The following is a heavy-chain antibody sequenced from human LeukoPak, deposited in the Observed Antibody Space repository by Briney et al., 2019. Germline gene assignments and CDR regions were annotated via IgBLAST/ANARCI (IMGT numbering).Heavy chain of an antibody. D-gene: IGHD6-13*01. Sequence: SETLSLTCTVSGGSTSRYYWSWIRQPPGKRLEWLGYIYYSGSTTYNLSLKSRLTMSVDTSKNQISLKLISLTAADTAVYYCARLPGIAAVWGQGTLVTVSS. J-gene: IGHJ4*02. CDR2: IYYSGST. V-gene: IGHV4-59*08. CDR3: ARLPGIAAV. CDR1: GGSTSRYY.